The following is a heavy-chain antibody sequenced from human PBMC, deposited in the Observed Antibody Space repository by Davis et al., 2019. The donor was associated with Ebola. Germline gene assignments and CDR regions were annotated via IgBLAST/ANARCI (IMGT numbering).Heavy chain of an antibody. CDR3: ARFRYGYCSGGSCYTASPFDY. J-gene: IGHJ4*02. D-gene: IGHD2-15*01. Sequence: SETLSLTCAVYGGSFSGYYWSWIRQPPGKGLEWIGEINHSGSTNYNPSLKSRVTISVDTSKNQFSLKLSSVTAADTAVYYCARFRYGYCSGGSCYTASPFDYWGQGTLVTVSS. V-gene: IGHV4-34*01. CDR2: INHSGST. CDR1: GGSFSGYY.